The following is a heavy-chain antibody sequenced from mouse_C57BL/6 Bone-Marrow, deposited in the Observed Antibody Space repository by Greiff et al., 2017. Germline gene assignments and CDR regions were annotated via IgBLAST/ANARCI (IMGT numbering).Heavy chain of an antibody. CDR2: ISDGGSYT. D-gene: IGHD2-1*01. Sequence: EVKLMESGGGLVKPGGSLKLSCAASGFTFSSYAMSWVRQTPEKRLEWVATISDGGSYTYYPDNVKGRFTISRDNAKNNLYLQMSHLKSEDTAMYYCARDTMVTPPYAMDYWGQGTSVTVSS. J-gene: IGHJ4*01. CDR1: GFTFSSYA. CDR3: ARDTMVTPPYAMDY. V-gene: IGHV5-4*01.